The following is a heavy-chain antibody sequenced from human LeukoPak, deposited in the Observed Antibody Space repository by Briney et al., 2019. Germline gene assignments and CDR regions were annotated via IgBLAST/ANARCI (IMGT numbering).Heavy chain of an antibody. Sequence: SETLSLTCTVSGGSMTTHHWNWIRQTPGKGLEWIGYVFDSGRTKENPSLKSRVTLSADTSKNQLSLRLSSVSAADTAVYYCTTIKRGNIFGYFDFWGQGILVTVSS. CDR2: VFDSGRT. D-gene: IGHD5-18*01. CDR3: TTIKRGNIFGYFDF. CDR1: GGSMTTHH. J-gene: IGHJ4*02. V-gene: IGHV4-59*11.